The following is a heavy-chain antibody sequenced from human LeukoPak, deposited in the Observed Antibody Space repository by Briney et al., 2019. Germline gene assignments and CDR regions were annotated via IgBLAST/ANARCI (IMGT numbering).Heavy chain of an antibody. CDR3: AREGLAAAGTNYYYYMDV. Sequence: ASVKVSCKASGYTFTGYYMHWVRQAPGQGLEWMGWINPNSGGTNYAQKFQGRATMTRDTSISTAYMELSRLRSDDTAVYYCAREGLAAAGTNYYYYMDVWGKGTTVTVSS. J-gene: IGHJ6*03. CDR1: GYTFTGYY. CDR2: INPNSGGT. D-gene: IGHD6-13*01. V-gene: IGHV1-2*02.